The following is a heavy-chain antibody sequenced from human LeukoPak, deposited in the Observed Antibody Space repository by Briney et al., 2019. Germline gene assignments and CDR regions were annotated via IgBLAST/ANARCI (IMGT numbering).Heavy chain of an antibody. CDR2: ISYDGSNK. V-gene: IGHV3-30*04. CDR3: ARDYLKARWPVDY. CDR1: GFTFSSYA. J-gene: IGHJ4*02. Sequence: PGRSLRLSCAASGFTFSSYAMHWVRQAPGKGLEWVAVISYDGSNKYYADSVKGRFTISRDNSKNTLYLQMNSLRAEDTAVYYCARDYLKARWPVDYWGQGTLVTVSS. D-gene: IGHD5-24*01.